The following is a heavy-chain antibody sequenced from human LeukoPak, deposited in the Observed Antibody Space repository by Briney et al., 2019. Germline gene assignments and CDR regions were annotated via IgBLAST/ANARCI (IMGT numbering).Heavy chain of an antibody. D-gene: IGHD5-24*01. CDR2: ITWGATDS. CDR1: GFKFADAP. V-gene: IGHV3-43*01. J-gene: IGHJ3*01. Sequence: PGGSLRLSCTASGFKFADAPMHWVRQPPGKGLECIALITWGATDSYYADSVKGRFTISRDDSRNTLYLQMNSLRSEDTALYYCAKDVSFRRGHNFDASDLWGLGTMVIVSS. CDR3: AKDVSFRRGHNFDASDL.